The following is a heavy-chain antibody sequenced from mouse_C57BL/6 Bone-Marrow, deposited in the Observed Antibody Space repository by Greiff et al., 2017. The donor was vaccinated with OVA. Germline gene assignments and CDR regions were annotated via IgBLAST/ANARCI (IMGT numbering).Heavy chain of an antibody. CDR2: IYPGDGDT. CDR3: ARRGLRYAMDY. J-gene: IGHJ4*01. Sequence: VQLQQSGPELVKPGASAKISCKASGYAFSSSWMNWVKQRPGKGLEWIGRIYPGDGDTNYNGKFKGKATLTADKSSSTAYMQLSSLTSEDSAVYFCARRGLRYAMDYWGQGTSVTVSS. D-gene: IGHD2-2*01. CDR1: GYAFSSSW. V-gene: IGHV1-82*01.